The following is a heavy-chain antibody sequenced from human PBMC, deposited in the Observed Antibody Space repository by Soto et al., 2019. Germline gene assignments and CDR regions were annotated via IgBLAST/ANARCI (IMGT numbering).Heavy chain of an antibody. Sequence: QVQLVQSGAEVKKPGSSVKVSCKASGGTFSSYAISWVRQAPGQGLEWMGGIIPIFGTANYAQKFQGRVTITADESTSTDYMELSSLRSEDTVVYYCAWNVDTAMVRPYYYDYGMDVWGQGTTVTVSS. CDR3: AWNVDTAMVRPYYYDYGMDV. J-gene: IGHJ6*02. CDR2: IIPIFGTA. D-gene: IGHD5-18*01. V-gene: IGHV1-69*12. CDR1: GGTFSSYA.